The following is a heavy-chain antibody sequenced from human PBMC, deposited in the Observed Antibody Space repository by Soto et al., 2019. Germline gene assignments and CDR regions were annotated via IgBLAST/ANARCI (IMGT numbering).Heavy chain of an antibody. CDR1: GFTFGDYA. CDR2: IRSKAYGGTT. Sequence: PGGSLRLSCTASGFTFGDYAMSWFRQAPGKGLEWVGFIRSKAYGGTTEYAASVKGRFTISRDDSKSIAYLQMNSLKTEDTFVYYCTRWYSSGWFYYYYGMDVWGQGTTVTVSS. V-gene: IGHV3-49*03. CDR3: TRWYSSGWFYYYYGMDV. J-gene: IGHJ6*02. D-gene: IGHD6-19*01.